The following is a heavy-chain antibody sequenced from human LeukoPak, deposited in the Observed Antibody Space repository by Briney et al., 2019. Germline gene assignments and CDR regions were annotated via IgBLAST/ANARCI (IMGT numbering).Heavy chain of an antibody. CDR2: ISYDGSNK. Sequence: GGSLRLSCAASGFTFSSYVMHWVRQAPGKGLEWVAVISYDGSNKYYADSVKGRFTISRDNSKNTLYLQMNSLRAEDTAVYYCAKGGRYCSSTSCYPFDYWGQGTLVTVSS. J-gene: IGHJ4*02. CDR1: GFTFSSYV. CDR3: AKGGRYCSSTSCYPFDY. D-gene: IGHD2-2*01. V-gene: IGHV3-30*18.